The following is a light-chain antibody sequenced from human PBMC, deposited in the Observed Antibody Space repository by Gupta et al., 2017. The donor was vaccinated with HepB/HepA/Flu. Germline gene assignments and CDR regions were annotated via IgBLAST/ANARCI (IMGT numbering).Light chain of an antibody. V-gene: IGKV1-9*01. CDR1: QDISNY. Sequence: DIQLTQSPSFLSASVGDRVTITCRASQDISNYLVWYQQKPGKVPKLLIYAASTLQSGVPSRFSGSGSGTAFTLTISSLQPEDFATYYCRQFNRYPRTFGQGTKVDIK. J-gene: IGKJ2*01. CDR3: RQFNRYPRT. CDR2: AAS.